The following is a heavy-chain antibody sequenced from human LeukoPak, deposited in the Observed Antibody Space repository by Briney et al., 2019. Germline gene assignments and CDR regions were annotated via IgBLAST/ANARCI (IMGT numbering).Heavy chain of an antibody. CDR1: GFTFSSYA. V-gene: IGHV3-30-3*01. CDR3: AGSSFDAFDI. CDR2: ISYDGSNK. D-gene: IGHD6-6*01. Sequence: QPGGSLRLSCAASGFTFSSYAMHWVRQAPGKGLEWVAVISYDGSNKYYADSVKGRFTISRDNSKNTLYLQMNSLRAEDTAVYYCAGSSFDAFDIWGQGTMVTVSS. J-gene: IGHJ3*02.